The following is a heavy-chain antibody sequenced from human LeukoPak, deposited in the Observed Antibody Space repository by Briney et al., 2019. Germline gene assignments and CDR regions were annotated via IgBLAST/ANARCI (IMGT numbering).Heavy chain of an antibody. CDR1: GYTFTNYY. J-gene: IGHJ6*02. Sequence: ASVKVSCKSSGYTFTNYYIHWVRQAPGQGLEWMGRIIPILGIANYAQKFQGRVTITADKSTSTAYMELSSLRSEDTAVYYCARVVRMRDYYYYGMDVWGQGTTVTVSS. CDR2: IIPILGIA. CDR3: ARVVRMRDYYYYGMDV. V-gene: IGHV1-69*04.